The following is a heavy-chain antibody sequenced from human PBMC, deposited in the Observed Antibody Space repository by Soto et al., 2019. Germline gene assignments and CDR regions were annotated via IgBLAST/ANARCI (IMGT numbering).Heavy chain of an antibody. J-gene: IGHJ5*02. CDR1: GYTFTSYG. D-gene: IGHD3-22*01. V-gene: IGHV1-18*01. CDR3: ARDDSSGPGRFDP. Sequence: QVQLVQSGAEVKKPGASVKVSCKASGYTFTSYGFSWVRQAPGQGLERMGWINAYSTYTDYAQNLQGRVTMTTDRSTSTAYMELRSLRSDDTAVYYCARDDSSGPGRFDPWGQGTLVTFSS. CDR2: INAYSTYT.